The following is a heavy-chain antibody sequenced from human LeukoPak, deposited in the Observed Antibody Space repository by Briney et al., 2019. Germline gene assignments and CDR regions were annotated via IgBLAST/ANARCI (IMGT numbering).Heavy chain of an antibody. V-gene: IGHV1-69*05. J-gene: IGHJ4*02. D-gene: IGHD6-13*01. CDR3: AWESIAAAGTIY. CDR1: GGTFSSYA. Sequence: SVKVSCKASGGTFSSYAISWVRQAPGQGLEWMGRIIPIFGTANYAQKFQGRVTITTDESTSTAYMELSSLRSEDTAVYYCAWESIAAAGTIYWGQGTLVTVSS. CDR2: IIPIFGTA.